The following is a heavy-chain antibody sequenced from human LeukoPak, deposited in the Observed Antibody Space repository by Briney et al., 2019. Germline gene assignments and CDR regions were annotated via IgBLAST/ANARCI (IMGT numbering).Heavy chain of an antibody. V-gene: IGHV4-59*08. CDR1: GGSISSHY. Sequence: SETLSLTCTVSGGSISSHYWNWIRQPPGKGLEWIGYIYYSGSTNYSPSLKSRVTISVDTSKNQFSLKLSSVTAADTAVYYCARRIVVVVAATPYWYFDLWGRGTLVTVSS. CDR2: IYYSGST. CDR3: ARRIVVVVAATPYWYFDL. J-gene: IGHJ2*01. D-gene: IGHD2-15*01.